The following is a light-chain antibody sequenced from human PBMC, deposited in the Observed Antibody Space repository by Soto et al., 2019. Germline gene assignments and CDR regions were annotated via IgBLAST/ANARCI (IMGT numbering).Light chain of an antibody. CDR2: DVS. V-gene: IGLV2-14*01. CDR3: SSYTSSSTYV. Sequence: QSALTQPASVSGSPGQSITISCTGTSSDDGGYDYVSWYQQHPGKAPKLMIYDVSNRPSGVSNRFSGSKSGNTASLTISWLQAEDEADYYCSSYTSSSTYVFGTGIKLTVL. J-gene: IGLJ1*01. CDR1: SSDDGGYDY.